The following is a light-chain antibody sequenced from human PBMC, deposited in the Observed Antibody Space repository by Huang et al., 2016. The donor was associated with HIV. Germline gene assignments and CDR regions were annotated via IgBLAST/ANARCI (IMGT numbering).Light chain of an antibody. J-gene: IGKJ1*01. Sequence: DIQMTQYPFSLSASVWARVTITCRASQDINKYLAWYQQKAGQVPKRLIYAASSLQSGVPSRFSGSGSGTDFTLSITSLQPEDVAIYYCQKYDSVPRTFGQGTKVDIK. CDR2: AAS. CDR1: QDINKY. CDR3: QKYDSVPRT. V-gene: IGKV1-27*01.